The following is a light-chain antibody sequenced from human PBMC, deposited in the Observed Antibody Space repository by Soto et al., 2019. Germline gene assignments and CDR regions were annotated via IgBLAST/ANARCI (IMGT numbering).Light chain of an antibody. CDR2: DVS. V-gene: IGLV2-14*01. CDR3: SSYTSSVTVV. Sequence: QSVLTQPASVSGSPGQSITISCTGTSSDVGSYNFVSWYQQHPGKAPKLMIYDVSNRPSGVSNRFSGSKSGNTASLTISELQAEDEADYYCSSYTSSVTVVFGGGTKVTVL. J-gene: IGLJ2*01. CDR1: SSDVGSYNF.